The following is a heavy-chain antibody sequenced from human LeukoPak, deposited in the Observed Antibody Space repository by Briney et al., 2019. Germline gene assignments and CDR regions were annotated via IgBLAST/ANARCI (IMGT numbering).Heavy chain of an antibody. Sequence: PGGSLRLSCAASGFTFSSYAMSWVRQAPGKGLEWVSAISGSGGSTYYAASVKGRFTISRDNSKNTLYLQMSSLRAEDTAVYYCAKGSGYYYDSSGYIDYWGQGTLVTVSS. V-gene: IGHV3-23*01. J-gene: IGHJ4*02. D-gene: IGHD3-22*01. CDR3: AKGSGYYYDSSGYIDY. CDR2: ISGSGGST. CDR1: GFTFSSYA.